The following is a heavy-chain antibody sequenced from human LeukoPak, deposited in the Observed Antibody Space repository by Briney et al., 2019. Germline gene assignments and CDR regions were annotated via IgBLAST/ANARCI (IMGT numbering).Heavy chain of an antibody. V-gene: IGHV4-30-4*08. Sequence: SETLSLTCTVSGGSISSGDYYWSWIRQPPGKGLEWIGYIYYSGSTYYNPSLKSRVTTSVDTSKNQFSLKLSSVTAADTAVYYCAREDCSSTSCYRHDYNWFDPWGQGTLVTVSS. J-gene: IGHJ5*02. D-gene: IGHD2-2*02. CDR3: AREDCSSTSCYRHDYNWFDP. CDR1: GGSISSGDYY. CDR2: IYYSGST.